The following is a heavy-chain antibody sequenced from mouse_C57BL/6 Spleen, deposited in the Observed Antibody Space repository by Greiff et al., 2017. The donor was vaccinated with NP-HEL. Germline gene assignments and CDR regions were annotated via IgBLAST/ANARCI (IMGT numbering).Heavy chain of an antibody. CDR1: GYTFTSYW. J-gene: IGHJ1*03. V-gene: IGHV1-61*01. Sequence: QVQLQQPGAELVRPGSSVKLSCKASGYTFTSYWMDWVKQRPGQGLEWIGNIYPSDSETHYNQKFKDKATLTVDKSSSTAYMQLSSLTSEDSAVYYRARSAPYDYDWYFDVWGTGTTGTVSS. D-gene: IGHD2-4*01. CDR2: IYPSDSET. CDR3: ARSAPYDYDWYFDV.